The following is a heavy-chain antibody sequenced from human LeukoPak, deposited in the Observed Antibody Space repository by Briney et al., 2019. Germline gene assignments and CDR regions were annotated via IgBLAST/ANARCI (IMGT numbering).Heavy chain of an antibody. Sequence: PAGPLRLSCAASGFTFSGYWMTRVRQAPGKGPQWVANINQDGSGKYYVDSVKGRFTISRDNAKNSVYLQMNSLRAEDTAVYFCARRGATVTDDWGQGTLVTVSS. CDR3: ARRGATVTDD. CDR2: INQDGSGK. D-gene: IGHD4-17*01. J-gene: IGHJ4*02. V-gene: IGHV3-7*01. CDR1: GFTFSGYW.